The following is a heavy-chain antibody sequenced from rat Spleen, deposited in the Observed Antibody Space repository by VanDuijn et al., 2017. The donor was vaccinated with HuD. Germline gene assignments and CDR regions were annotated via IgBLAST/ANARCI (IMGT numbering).Heavy chain of an antibody. CDR3: AWPSD. CDR2: IWGDGST. CDR1: GFSVTSYH. V-gene: IGHV2-43*01. Sequence: QVQLKESGPGLVQSSQTLSLTCTVSGFSVTSYHVSWVRQPPGKGLEWMGVIWGDGSTAYNSALKSRLSISRDTSKSQVFLKMSSLKTEDTAIYYCAWPSDWGQGVMVTVSS. J-gene: IGHJ2*01.